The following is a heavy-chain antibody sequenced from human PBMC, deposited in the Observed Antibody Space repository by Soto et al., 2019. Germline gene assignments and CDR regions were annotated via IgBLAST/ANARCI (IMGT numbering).Heavy chain of an antibody. D-gene: IGHD1-26*01. J-gene: IGHJ4*02. V-gene: IGHV4-59*01. CDR2: IYYSGST. Sequence: SETLSLTCTVSGGSISSYYWSWIRQPPGKGLEWIGYIYYSGSTNYNPSLKSRVTISVDISKNQFSLKLSSVTAAGTAVYYCAREGIVGATTAFDYWGQGTLVTVSS. CDR3: AREGIVGATTAFDY. CDR1: GGSISSYY.